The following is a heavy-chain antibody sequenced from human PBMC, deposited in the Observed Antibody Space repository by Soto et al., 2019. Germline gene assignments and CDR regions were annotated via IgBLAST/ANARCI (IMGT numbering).Heavy chain of an antibody. CDR2: IIPIFGTA. CDR3: ARARRGYSFTVDFDY. CDR1: GGTFSSYA. J-gene: IGHJ4*02. Sequence: SVKVSCKASGGTFSSYAISWVRQAPGQGLEWMGGIIPIFGTANYAQKFQGRVTITADESTSTAYMELSSLRSEDTAVYYCARARRGYSFTVDFDYWGQGTLVTVSS. D-gene: IGHD5-18*01. V-gene: IGHV1-69*13.